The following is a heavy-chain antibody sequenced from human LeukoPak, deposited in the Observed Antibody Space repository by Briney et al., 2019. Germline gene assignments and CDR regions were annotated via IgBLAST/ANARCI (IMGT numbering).Heavy chain of an antibody. CDR2: IYPGDSDF. CDR1: GYSFTTYW. D-gene: IGHD7-27*01. Sequence: GESLKISCKASGYSFTTYWIAWVRQMPGKGLEWMGIIYPGDSDFTYSPSYQGQVTVSADRSINTAYLQWRSLKGSDTGMYYCARRAGERAFDIWGQGTMVTVSS. V-gene: IGHV5-51*01. J-gene: IGHJ3*02. CDR3: ARRAGERAFDI.